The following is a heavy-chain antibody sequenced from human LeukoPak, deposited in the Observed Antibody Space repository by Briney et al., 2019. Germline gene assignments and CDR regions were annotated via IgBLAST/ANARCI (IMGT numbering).Heavy chain of an antibody. J-gene: IGHJ4*02. CDR2: ISWNSGSI. Sequence: GGSLRLSCAASGFIISSKYLSWVRQAPGKGLEWVSGISWNSGSIGYADSVKGRFTISRDNAKNSLYLQMNSLRAEDTALYYCAKDPHPIYGSGSSLAYWGQGTLVTVSS. D-gene: IGHD3-10*01. CDR1: GFIISSKY. V-gene: IGHV3-9*01. CDR3: AKDPHPIYGSGSSLAY.